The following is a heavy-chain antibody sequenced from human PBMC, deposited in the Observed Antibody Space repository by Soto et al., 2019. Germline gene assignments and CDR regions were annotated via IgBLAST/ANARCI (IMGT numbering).Heavy chain of an antibody. J-gene: IGHJ4*02. CDR3: ARGGHVVVVTAAFDY. D-gene: IGHD2-21*02. Sequence: QVQLMQSGAEVKKPGASVKVSCKASGDTFTDYYIHWVRQAPGQGLEWMGTVNPSGGHTTYAQHFLGRVTMTRDTSTSTLYMELTSLISDDTAIYYCARGGHVVVVTAAFDYWGQGTLVNVSS. V-gene: IGHV1-46*01. CDR1: GDTFTDYY. CDR2: VNPSGGHT.